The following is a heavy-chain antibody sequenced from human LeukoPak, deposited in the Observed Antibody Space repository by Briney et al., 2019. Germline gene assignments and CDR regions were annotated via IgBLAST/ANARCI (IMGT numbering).Heavy chain of an antibody. J-gene: IGHJ4*02. CDR3: ARSSLGDY. Sequence: PGGSLRLSCAPSGFTFSSYGMHWVRQAPGKGLEWVAFIRYDGSNEYDADSVKGRFTISRDKSKNTLYLQMNSLRVEDTAVYYCARSSLGDYWGQGTLVTVSS. D-gene: IGHD7-27*01. V-gene: IGHV3-30*02. CDR2: IRYDGSNE. CDR1: GFTFSSYG.